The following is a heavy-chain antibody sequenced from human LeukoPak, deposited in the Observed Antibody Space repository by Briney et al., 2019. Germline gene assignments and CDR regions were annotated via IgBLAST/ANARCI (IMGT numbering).Heavy chain of an antibody. V-gene: IGHV4-39*01. Sequence: KPSETLSLTCTVSGVSISSGTYSWGWIRQPPGKGLEWIGTIYYSGSTYYNPSLKSSVTLSVDTSKNRFSLKLRSVTAADTAVYYCASIVGAIHFDYWGQGTLVTVSS. D-gene: IGHD1-26*01. CDR2: IYYSGST. J-gene: IGHJ4*02. CDR1: GVSISSGTYS. CDR3: ASIVGAIHFDY.